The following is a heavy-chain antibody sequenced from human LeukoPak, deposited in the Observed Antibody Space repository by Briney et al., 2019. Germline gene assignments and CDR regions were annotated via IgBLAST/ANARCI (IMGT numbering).Heavy chain of an antibody. CDR3: ARGVHVWGSYRYFDY. V-gene: IGHV1-2*02. CDR2: INPNSGGT. D-gene: IGHD3-16*02. Sequence: ASVKVSCKASGYTFNGYYMHWVRQAPGQGLEWMGWINPNSGGTNYAQKFQGRVTMTRDTSISTAYMELSRLRSDDTAVYYCARGVHVWGSYRYFDYWGQGTLVTVSS. J-gene: IGHJ4*02. CDR1: GYTFNGYY.